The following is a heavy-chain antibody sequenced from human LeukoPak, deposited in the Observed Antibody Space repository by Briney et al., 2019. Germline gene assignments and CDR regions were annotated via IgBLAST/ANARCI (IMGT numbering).Heavy chain of an antibody. CDR1: GFTVGYNY. D-gene: IGHD6-6*01. CDR2: IYNSGST. J-gene: IGHJ4*02. V-gene: IGHV3-53*01. Sequence: PGRSLRLSCVASGFTVGYNYMTWVRQAPGKGLEWVAAIYNSGSTYYADSVKGRFTISRDNSKNTMYLQMNSLKGEDTAVYYCAREEQWQLEYYFDYWGQGTLVTVSS. CDR3: AREEQWQLEYYFDY.